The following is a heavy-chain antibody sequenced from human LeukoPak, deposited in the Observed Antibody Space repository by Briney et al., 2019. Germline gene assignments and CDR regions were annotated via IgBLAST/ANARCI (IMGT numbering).Heavy chain of an antibody. J-gene: IGHJ4*02. CDR3: ASTYYFDDSGYSRFDY. CDR2: IYYSGST. Sequence: SETLSLTCTVSGGSISSYYLSWIRQPPGKGLEWVGFIYYSGSTNYNPALKSGVTRSGNTSTNRFSLKLSSVTAADTAVYYCASTYYFDDSGYSRFDYWGQGTLVTVSS. V-gene: IGHV4-59*08. CDR1: GGSISSYY. D-gene: IGHD3-22*01.